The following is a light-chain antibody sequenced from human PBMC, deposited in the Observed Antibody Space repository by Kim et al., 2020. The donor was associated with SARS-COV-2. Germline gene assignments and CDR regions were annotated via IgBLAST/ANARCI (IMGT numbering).Light chain of an antibody. CDR3: NSRDTSGNLHVA. J-gene: IGLJ2*01. V-gene: IGLV3-19*01. CDR1: SLRSYY. CDR2: GKN. Sequence: SSELTQDPVVSVALGQTVRITCQGDSLRSYYASWYQQKPGQAPVLVIYGKNNRPSGIPDRFSGSISGNTASLIITEAQAEDEADYYCNSRDTSGNLHVAFGGGTQLTV.